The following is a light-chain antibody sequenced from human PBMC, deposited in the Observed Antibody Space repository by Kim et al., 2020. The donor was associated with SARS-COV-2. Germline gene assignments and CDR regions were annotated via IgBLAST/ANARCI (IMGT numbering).Light chain of an antibody. V-gene: IGLV2-14*03. CDR1: SNTIGSYNY. CDR2: DVN. CDR3: SSYTSSSTLV. Sequence: GQTITISYTGTSNTIGSYNYVSWYQQHPGKAPKLMIHDVNHRPSGISNRFSGSKSGNTASLTISGLQAEDEADYYCSSYTSSSTLVFGTGSKVTVL. J-gene: IGLJ1*01.